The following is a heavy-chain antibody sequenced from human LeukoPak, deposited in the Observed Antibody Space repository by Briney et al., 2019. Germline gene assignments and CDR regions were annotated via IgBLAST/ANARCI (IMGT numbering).Heavy chain of an antibody. CDR2: TYSSGTT. V-gene: IGHV3-66*01. Sequence: GGSLRLSCAASGFNVSNHYMHRVRQAPGERLEWVSVTYSSGTTYYADSVKGRFTISRDTSKNTLHLQMNSLRVEDTAVYHCARDIRREMAIPFDVWGQGTLVTVSS. J-gene: IGHJ3*01. CDR3: ARDIRREMAIPFDV. D-gene: IGHD5-24*01. CDR1: GFNVSNHY.